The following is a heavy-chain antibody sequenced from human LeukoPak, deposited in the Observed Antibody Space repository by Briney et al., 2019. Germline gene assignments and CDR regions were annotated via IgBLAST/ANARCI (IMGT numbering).Heavy chain of an antibody. Sequence: SETLSLACTVSGGSISSYYWSWIRQPPGKGLEWVGYIYYSGTTKYNPSLKSRVSISVDTSKNQFSLKLSSVTAADTAVYYCARGVYIAAAQYAYWGQGTLVTVSS. V-gene: IGHV4-59*01. CDR2: IYYSGTT. J-gene: IGHJ4*02. CDR1: GGSISSYY. D-gene: IGHD6-13*01. CDR3: ARGVYIAAAQYAY.